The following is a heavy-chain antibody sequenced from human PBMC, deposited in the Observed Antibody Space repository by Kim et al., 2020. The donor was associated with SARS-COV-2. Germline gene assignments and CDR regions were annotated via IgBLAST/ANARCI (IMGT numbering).Heavy chain of an antibody. CDR1: GGTFSSYA. CDR3: ARTPPPHYYDSSGQEAFDI. D-gene: IGHD3-22*01. J-gene: IGHJ3*02. Sequence: SVKVSCKASGGTFSSYAISWVRQAPGQGLEWMGGIIPIFGTANYAQKFQGRVTITADKSTSTAYMELSSLRSEDTAVYYCARTPPPHYYDSSGQEAFDIWGQGTMVTVSS. CDR2: IIPIFGTA. V-gene: IGHV1-69*06.